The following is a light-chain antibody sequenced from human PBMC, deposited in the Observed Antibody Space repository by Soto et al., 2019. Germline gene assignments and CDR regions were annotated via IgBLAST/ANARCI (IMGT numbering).Light chain of an antibody. J-gene: IGKJ1*01. CDR3: LQYNGYSWT. Sequence: DIEMTQSPSTLSASVGDGVAITCRASQSISQWVAWYRQKPGRAPELLIYDASKLKSGVPSRFSGSGSGTEFSLTITSLQPDDSAMYYCLQYNGYSWTFDRGPK. V-gene: IGKV1-5*01. CDR1: QSISQW. CDR2: DAS.